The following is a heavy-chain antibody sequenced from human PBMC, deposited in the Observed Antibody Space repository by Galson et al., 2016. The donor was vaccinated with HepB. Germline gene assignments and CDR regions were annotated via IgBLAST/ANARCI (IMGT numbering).Heavy chain of an antibody. D-gene: IGHD6-19*01. V-gene: IGHV3-23*01. CDR1: GFTFSSNG. J-gene: IGHJ2*01. CDR2: ISGSGTLT. Sequence: SLRLSCAASGFTFSSNGMSWVRQAPGKGLEWVSCISGSGTLTYYADSVKGRFTISRDNSKNTLNLQMNSLRAEDTAVYDCAKIAVTGTWYFDLWGRGALVSVSS. CDR3: AKIAVTGTWYFDL.